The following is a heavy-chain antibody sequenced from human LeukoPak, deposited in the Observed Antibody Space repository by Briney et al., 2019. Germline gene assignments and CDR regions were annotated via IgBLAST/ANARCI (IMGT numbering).Heavy chain of an antibody. CDR3: ARGQGSRRFTYYYYYGMDV. CDR1: GGSFSGYY. Sequence: PETLSLTCAVYGGSFSGYYWSWIRQPPGKGLEWIGEINHSGSTNYNPSLKSRVTISVDTSKNQFSLKLSSVTAADTAVYYCARGQGSRRFTYYYYYGMDVWGQGATVTVSS. J-gene: IGHJ6*02. CDR2: INHSGST. D-gene: IGHD3-10*01. V-gene: IGHV4-34*01.